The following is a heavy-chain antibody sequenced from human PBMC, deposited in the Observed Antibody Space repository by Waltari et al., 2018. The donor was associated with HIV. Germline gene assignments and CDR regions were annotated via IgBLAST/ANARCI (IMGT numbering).Heavy chain of an antibody. CDR1: GDSINSRTYY. J-gene: IGHJ4*02. Sequence: KLQQSGPRLVNPSETLTLTCSVPGDSINSRTYYWGWISQSPGKGLEYLGSVYYSGSSYHNPSLNSRLTLSADTSKNQLSLRLISVTATDTGVYYCARQYAWFDILTGSPPTYFFDSWGPGTLVTVSS. D-gene: IGHD3-9*01. V-gene: IGHV4-39*01. CDR3: ARQYAWFDILTGSPPTYFFDS. CDR2: VYYSGSS.